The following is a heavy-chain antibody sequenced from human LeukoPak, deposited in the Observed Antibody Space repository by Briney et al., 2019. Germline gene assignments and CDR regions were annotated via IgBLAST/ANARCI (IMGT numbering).Heavy chain of an antibody. V-gene: IGHV1-2*02. CDR1: GYTFTGYY. CDR3: ARPEDYDSSGYSYYFDY. D-gene: IGHD3-22*01. J-gene: IGHJ4*02. Sequence: VASVKVSCKASGYTFTGYYMRWVRQAPGQGLEWMGWINPNSGGTNYAQKFQGRVTMTRDTSISTAYMELSRLRSDDTAVYYCARPEDYDSSGYSYYFDYWGQGTLVTVSS. CDR2: INPNSGGT.